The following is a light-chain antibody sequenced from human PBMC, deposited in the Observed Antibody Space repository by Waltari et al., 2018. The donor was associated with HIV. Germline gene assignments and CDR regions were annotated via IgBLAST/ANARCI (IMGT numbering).Light chain of an antibody. CDR2: DVS. CDR3: CSYAGSYTYVV. CDR1: SSDVGGYNY. J-gene: IGLJ2*01. Sequence: QSALTQPRSVSGSPGQSVNISCTGTSSDVGGYNYVSWYQQHPDKAPQLMIYDVSKWPSGVPDRFSGSKSGNTASLTISGLQAEDEADYYCCSYAGSYTYVVFGGGTKLTVL. V-gene: IGLV2-11*01.